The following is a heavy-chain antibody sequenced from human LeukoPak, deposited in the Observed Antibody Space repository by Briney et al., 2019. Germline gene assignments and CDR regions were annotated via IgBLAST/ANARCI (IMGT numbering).Heavy chain of an antibody. J-gene: IGHJ4*02. D-gene: IGHD3-22*01. Sequence: PSETLSLTCTVSGGSISSYYWSWIRQPAGKGLEWIGRIYISGSTNYNPSLKSRVTMSVDKSKNQFSLKLSSVTAADTAVYYCARVDPAGIKYYYDSSGLIDYWGQGTLVTVSS. V-gene: IGHV4-4*07. CDR1: GGSISSYY. CDR3: ARVDPAGIKYYYDSSGLIDY. CDR2: IYISGST.